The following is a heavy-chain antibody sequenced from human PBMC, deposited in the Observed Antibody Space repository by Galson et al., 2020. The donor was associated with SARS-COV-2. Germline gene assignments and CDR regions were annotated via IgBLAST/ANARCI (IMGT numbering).Heavy chain of an antibody. CDR3: AQSDAGRFLTGTLYYYYYVHV. CDR1: GFTFSIYA. Sequence: GESLKISCAASGFTFSIYAMSWVRQAPGKGLEWVSGISNNGDNTYYADSVRGRFTMSRDNSKSTLHLHMNSLRAEDTAVYYCAQSDAGRFLTGTLYYYYYVHVWGKGTTVTVSS. J-gene: IGHJ6*03. CDR2: ISNNGDNT. V-gene: IGHV3-23*01. D-gene: IGHD3-9*01.